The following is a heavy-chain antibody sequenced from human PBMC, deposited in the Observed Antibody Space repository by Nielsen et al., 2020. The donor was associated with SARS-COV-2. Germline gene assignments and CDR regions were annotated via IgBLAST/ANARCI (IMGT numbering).Heavy chain of an antibody. J-gene: IGHJ5*02. V-gene: IGHV4-59*12. CDR2: IYYSGST. CDR3: ARAKLVMRVWFDP. Sequence: SETLSLTCTVSGGSISSYYWSWIRQPPGKGLEWIGYIYYSGSTNYNPSLKSRVTISVDTSKNQFSLKLSSVTAADTAVYYCARAKLVMRVWFDPWGQGTLVTVSS. D-gene: IGHD2-21*01. CDR1: GGSISSYY.